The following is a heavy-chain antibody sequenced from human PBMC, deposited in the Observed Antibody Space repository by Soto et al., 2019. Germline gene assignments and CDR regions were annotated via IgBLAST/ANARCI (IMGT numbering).Heavy chain of an antibody. D-gene: IGHD5-18*01. V-gene: IGHV3-23*01. J-gene: IGHJ4*02. Sequence: EVQVLESGGGLVQPGGSLRLSCAASGFTFSSYAMSWVRQAPGKGLEWVSAISGSGGSTYYADSVKGRFTISRDNSKNTLYLQMNSLRAEDTAVYYCAKDDGQLWPPFDYWGQRTLVTVSS. CDR1: GFTFSSYA. CDR2: ISGSGGST. CDR3: AKDDGQLWPPFDY.